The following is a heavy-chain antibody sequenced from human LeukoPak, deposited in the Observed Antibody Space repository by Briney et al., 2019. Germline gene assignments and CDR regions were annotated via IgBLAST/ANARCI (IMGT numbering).Heavy chain of an antibody. J-gene: IGHJ5*02. CDR3: ARVYSTIFGVVRNWFDP. D-gene: IGHD3-3*01. Sequence: GGSLRLSCAASGFTFSNYAMNWVRQAPGKGLEWVSAISGSGGSTYYADSVKGRFTISRDNSKNTLYLQMNSLRAEDTAVYYCARVYSTIFGVVRNWFDPWGQGTLVTVSS. CDR1: GFTFSNYA. CDR2: ISGSGGST. V-gene: IGHV3-23*01.